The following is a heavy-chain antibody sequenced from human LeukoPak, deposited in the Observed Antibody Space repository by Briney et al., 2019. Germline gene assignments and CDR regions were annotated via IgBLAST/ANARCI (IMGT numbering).Heavy chain of an antibody. CDR1: GFTFSSYG. V-gene: IGHV3-33*01. CDR2: IWYDGSNK. Sequence: GGSLILSCAASGFTFSSYGMHWVRQAPGKGLELVAVIWYDGSNKYYADSVKGRFTISRDNSKNTLYLQMNSLRAEDTAVYYCARGLGYCTNGVCSNFDYWGQGTLVTVSS. J-gene: IGHJ4*02. D-gene: IGHD2-8*01. CDR3: ARGLGYCTNGVCSNFDY.